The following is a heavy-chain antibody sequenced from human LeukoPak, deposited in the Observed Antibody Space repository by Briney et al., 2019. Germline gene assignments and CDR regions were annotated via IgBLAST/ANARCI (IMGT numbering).Heavy chain of an antibody. CDR1: GFIFNNYA. D-gene: IGHD3-22*01. J-gene: IGHJ4*02. CDR2: ISWNSGSI. CDR3: AKDPRKVTMIVVVITFVDY. Sequence: HPGGSLRLSCAGSGFIFNNYAMHWVRQPPGKGLEWVSGISWNSGSIDYADSVKGRFTISRDNAENSLYLQMNSLRAEDTAVYYCAKDPRKVTMIVVVITFVDYWGQGTLVTVSS. V-gene: IGHV3-9*01.